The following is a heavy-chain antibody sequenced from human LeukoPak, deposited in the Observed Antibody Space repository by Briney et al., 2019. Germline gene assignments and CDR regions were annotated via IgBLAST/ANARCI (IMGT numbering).Heavy chain of an antibody. D-gene: IGHD4-17*01. CDR1: GGSFSGYY. Sequence: KPSETLSLTCAVYGGSFSGYYWSWIRQPPGKGLEWIGEINHSGSTNYNPSLKSRVKSRVTKSLDTSKNQFSPKLSSVTAADTAVYYCARGGSDYGDYVGAFDIWGQGTMVTVSS. J-gene: IGHJ3*02. CDR3: ARGGSDYGDYVGAFDI. V-gene: IGHV4-34*01. CDR2: INHSGST.